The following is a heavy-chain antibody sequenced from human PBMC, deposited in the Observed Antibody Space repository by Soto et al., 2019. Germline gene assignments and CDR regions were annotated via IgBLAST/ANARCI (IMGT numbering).Heavy chain of an antibody. CDR2: IIPIFGTP. CDR1: GGSFNSYS. Sequence: QVQLVQSGAEVKKPGSSVKLSCQTSGGSFNSYSMSWVRQAPGQGLEWMGNIIPIFGTPTYAQAFQGRVAISADISTSTVDMELASLRFEDTAVYYCAREWANRSGYPFDPWGPGTLVAVSS. V-gene: IGHV1-69*06. CDR3: AREWANRSGYPFDP. J-gene: IGHJ5*02. D-gene: IGHD3-3*01.